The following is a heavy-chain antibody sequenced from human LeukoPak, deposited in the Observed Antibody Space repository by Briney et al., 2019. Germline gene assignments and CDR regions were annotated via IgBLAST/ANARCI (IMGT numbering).Heavy chain of an antibody. J-gene: IGHJ4*02. D-gene: IGHD1-1*01. CDR2: IRYDGSNK. CDR1: GFTFSSYG. Sequence: PGGSLRLSCAASGFTFSSYGMHWVRQAPGKGLEWVAFIRYDGSNKYYADSVKGRFTISRDNSKNTLYLQMNSLRAEDTAVYYCAKEVRDLEGYFDYWGQGTLVTVSS. CDR3: AKEVRDLEGYFDY. V-gene: IGHV3-30*02.